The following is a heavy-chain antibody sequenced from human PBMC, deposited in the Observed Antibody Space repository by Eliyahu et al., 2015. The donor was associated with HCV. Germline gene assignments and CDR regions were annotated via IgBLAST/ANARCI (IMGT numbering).Heavy chain of an antibody. CDR1: GFTFSSXG. CDR2: IWYDGSNK. D-gene: IGHD3-9*01. CDR3: ASLTYYDILTGYQTPDY. V-gene: IGHV3-33*01. J-gene: IGHJ4*02. Sequence: QVQLVESGGGVVQPGRSLRLSCAASGFTFSSXGMHWVRQGPGQGVGGVAVIWYDGSNKYYADPVKGRFTISRDNSKNTLYLQMNSLRAEDTAVYYCASLTYYDILTGYQTPDYWGQGTLVTVSS.